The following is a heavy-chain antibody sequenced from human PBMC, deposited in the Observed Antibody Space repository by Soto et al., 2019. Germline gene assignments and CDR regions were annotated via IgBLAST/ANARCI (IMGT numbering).Heavy chain of an antibody. CDR2: VYYTGST. V-gene: IGHV4-59*01. J-gene: IGHJ4*02. CDR3: ARGRTVRNYADDSSDYCDFSDY. D-gene: IGHD3-22*01. Sequence: SETLSLTCTVSGDSISTFYWGWMRQSPGKELEWIGYVYYTGSTNYNPSLKSRVTISVDRSKNQFSLKLTSANAADTAVYYCARGRTVRNYADDSSDYCDFSDYWGQVSQVTSSA. CDR1: GDSISTFY.